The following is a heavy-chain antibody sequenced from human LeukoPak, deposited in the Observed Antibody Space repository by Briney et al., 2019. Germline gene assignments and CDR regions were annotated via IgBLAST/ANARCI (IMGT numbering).Heavy chain of an antibody. Sequence: GGSLRLSCAASGFAFSNYAMHWVRQAPGKGLEWVAVTSYDESNKYYADSVKGRFTISRDNSKKTLYLQMNSLRGEDTAVYYCARVVVSSSSDYFDYWGQGTLVIVSS. CDR1: GFAFSNYA. D-gene: IGHD6-6*01. CDR2: TSYDESNK. V-gene: IGHV3-30*04. CDR3: ARVVVSSSSDYFDY. J-gene: IGHJ4*02.